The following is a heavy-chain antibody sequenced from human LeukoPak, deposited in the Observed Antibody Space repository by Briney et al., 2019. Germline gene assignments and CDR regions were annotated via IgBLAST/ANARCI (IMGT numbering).Heavy chain of an antibody. CDR2: INPTGGST. CDR1: GYTFPSYF. CDR3: ARTAARRFDY. V-gene: IGHV1-46*01. D-gene: IGHD6-6*01. J-gene: IGHJ4*02. Sequence: ASVKVSCRASGYTFPSYFMHWVRQAPGQGLEWMGIINPTGGSTTYAQKFQGRVTMTRDTSTSTVYMELSSLRSDDTAVYYCARTAARRFDYWGRGTLVTVSS.